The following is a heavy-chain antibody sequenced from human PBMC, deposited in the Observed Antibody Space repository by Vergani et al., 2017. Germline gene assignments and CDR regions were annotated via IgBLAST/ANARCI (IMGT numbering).Heavy chain of an antibody. D-gene: IGHD3-22*01. CDR2: ISYDGSNK. Sequence: QVQLVESGGGVVQPGRSLRLSCAASGFTFSSYGMHWVRQAPGKGLGWVAVISYDGSNKYYADSVKGRFTISRDNSKNTLYLQMNSLRAEDTAVYYCARDVGGYADYWGQGTLVTVSS. CDR1: GFTFSSYG. CDR3: ARDVGGYADY. V-gene: IGHV3-30*03. J-gene: IGHJ4*02.